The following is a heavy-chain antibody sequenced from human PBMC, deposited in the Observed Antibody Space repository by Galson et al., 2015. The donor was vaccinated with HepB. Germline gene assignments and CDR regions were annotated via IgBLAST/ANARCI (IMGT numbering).Heavy chain of an antibody. CDR1: GFTFSSYS. CDR2: ISSSSHTI. CDR3: AGGVRATRDAFDI. Sequence: SLRLSCAASGFTFSSYSMNWVRQAPGKGLEWVSYISSSSHTIYSADSVKGRFTISRDNAKNSLYLQMNSLRAEDTAVYYCAGGVRATRDAFDIWGQGTLVTVSS. V-gene: IGHV3-48*01. J-gene: IGHJ3*02. D-gene: IGHD1-26*01.